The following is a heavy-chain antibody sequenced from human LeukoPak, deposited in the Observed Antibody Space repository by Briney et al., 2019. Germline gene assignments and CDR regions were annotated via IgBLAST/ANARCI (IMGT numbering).Heavy chain of an antibody. V-gene: IGHV4-59*01. CDR2: IYYSGSA. CDR3: ARLRSSSWFDY. Sequence: SETLSLTCTVSGGSISSYYWSWIRQPPGKGLEWIGYIYYSGSANYNPSLKSRVTISVDTSKNQFSLKLSSVTAADTAVYYCARLRSSSWFDYWGQGTLVTVSS. D-gene: IGHD6-13*01. J-gene: IGHJ4*02. CDR1: GGSISSYY.